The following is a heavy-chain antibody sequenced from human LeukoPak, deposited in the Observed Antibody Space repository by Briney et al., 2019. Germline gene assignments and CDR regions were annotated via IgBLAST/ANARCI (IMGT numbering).Heavy chain of an antibody. CDR1: GYTFTGYY. Sequence: ASVKVSCKASGYTFTGYYMHWVRQAPGQGLEWRGWMSPDSGGTSSAQKFQGRVTMTRDTSISTAYMELSRLTSDDTAMYYCARAHDRQWLEGHYFDYWGQGTLVTVSS. CDR3: ARAHDRQWLEGHYFDY. V-gene: IGHV1-2*02. J-gene: IGHJ4*02. CDR2: MSPDSGGT. D-gene: IGHD6-19*01.